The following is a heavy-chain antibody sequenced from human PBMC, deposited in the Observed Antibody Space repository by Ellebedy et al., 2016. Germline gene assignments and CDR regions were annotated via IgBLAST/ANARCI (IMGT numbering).Heavy chain of an antibody. V-gene: IGHV4-61*02. CDR1: GGSVSSGSYY. CDR2: IYTSGST. D-gene: IGHD3-22*01. Sequence: SETLSLTXTVSGGSVSSGSYYWSWIRQPAGKGLEWIGRIYTSGSTNYNPSLKSRVTMSVDTSKNQFSLKLSSVTAADTAVYYCARDHPSQHYYDSSGPRGFAFDIWGQGTMFTVSS. CDR3: ARDHPSQHYYDSSGPRGFAFDI. J-gene: IGHJ3*02.